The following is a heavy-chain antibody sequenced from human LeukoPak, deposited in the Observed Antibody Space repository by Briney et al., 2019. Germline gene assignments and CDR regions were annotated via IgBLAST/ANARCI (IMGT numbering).Heavy chain of an antibody. V-gene: IGHV1-18*01. CDR1: GYTFNTYG. CDR2: ISAYNGNT. D-gene: IGHD6-6*01. Sequence: GASVKVSYKASGYTFNTYGITWVRQAPGQGPEWMGWISAYNGNTKYARNLQDRLTMTTDTSTTTAYMELRSLRSDDTAVYYCARDRIAVRPNWFDPWGQGTLVTVSS. J-gene: IGHJ5*02. CDR3: ARDRIAVRPNWFDP.